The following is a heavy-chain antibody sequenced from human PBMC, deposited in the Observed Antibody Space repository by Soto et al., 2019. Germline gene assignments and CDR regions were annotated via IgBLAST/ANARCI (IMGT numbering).Heavy chain of an antibody. D-gene: IGHD2-2*02. CDR3: AHGYCSSDDCYTNPYLDY. Sequence: QITLKESGPTLVKPTQTLTLTCTFSGFSLSTTAEGVGWIRQPPGKALEWLALIYWDDDERYSPSLKSRLTITKDTSKNQVVLTMTNVDPVDTATYYCAHGYCSSDDCYTNPYLDYWGQGILVNVSS. CDR1: GFSLSTTAEG. V-gene: IGHV2-5*02. J-gene: IGHJ4*02. CDR2: IYWDDDE.